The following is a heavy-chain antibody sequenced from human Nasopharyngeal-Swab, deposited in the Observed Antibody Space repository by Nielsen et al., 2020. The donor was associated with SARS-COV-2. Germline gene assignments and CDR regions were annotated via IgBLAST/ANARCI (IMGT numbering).Heavy chain of an antibody. V-gene: IGHV5-51*01. CDR2: IYPRDSDT. J-gene: IGHJ6*02. CDR3: VRPEGVATSFKYYFQYGMDV. CDR1: GYSFTSDW. Sequence: GESLKISCAASGYSFTSDWIAWGRQLPGHVLEWMWIIYPRDSDTRDSPSFQGQVTISADKSISTAYLQWSSLKASDTAMYYCVRPEGVATSFKYYFQYGMDVWGQGTMVTVPS. D-gene: IGHD5-12*01.